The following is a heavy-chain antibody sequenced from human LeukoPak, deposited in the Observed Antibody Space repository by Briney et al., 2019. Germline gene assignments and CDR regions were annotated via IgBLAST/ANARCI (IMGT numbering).Heavy chain of an antibody. V-gene: IGHV3-7*01. CDR1: GFTFTNYW. J-gene: IGHJ5*02. CDR3: ARAAS. CDR2: INQDGSET. Sequence: GGSLRLSCAASGFTFTNYWMTWVRQAPGKGLEWVANINQDGSETYYVDSVKGRFTISRDNAKNSLYLQMNSLRVDDTAVYYCARAASWGQGTLVTVSS.